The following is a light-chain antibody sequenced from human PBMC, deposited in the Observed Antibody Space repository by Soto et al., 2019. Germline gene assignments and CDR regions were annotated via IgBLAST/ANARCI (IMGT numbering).Light chain of an antibody. CDR2: ANS. CDR1: SSSIGAGYD. CDR3: QSYDSSLYGYV. J-gene: IGLJ1*01. V-gene: IGLV1-40*01. Sequence: HSVLTQPPSVSGAPGQMVTISCSGSSSSIGAGYDVHWYQQLPGAAPKLLIYANSNRPSGVPDRFSGYKSGTSASLAIPGIQAEDEADYYCQSYDSSLYGYVLGSAKKVTV.